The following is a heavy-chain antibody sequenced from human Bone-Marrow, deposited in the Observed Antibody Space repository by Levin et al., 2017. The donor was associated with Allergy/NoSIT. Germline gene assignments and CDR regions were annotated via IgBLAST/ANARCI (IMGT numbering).Heavy chain of an antibody. D-gene: IGHD5-18*01. CDR3: AKGVRYGYNYGPDYYGMDV. Sequence: GESLKISCAASGFMFRTYAMNWVRQAPGKGLEWVSGISGSGGSTYYADPVKGRFTISRDNSKNTLYLQMSTLRAEDPAVYYCAKGVRYGYNYGPDYYGMDVWGQGTTVTVSS. V-gene: IGHV3-23*01. CDR2: ISGSGGST. J-gene: IGHJ6*02. CDR1: GFMFRTYA.